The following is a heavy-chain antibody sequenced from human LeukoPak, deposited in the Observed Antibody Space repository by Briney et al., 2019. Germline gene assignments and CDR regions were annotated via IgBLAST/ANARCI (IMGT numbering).Heavy chain of an antibody. D-gene: IGHD1-1*01. Sequence: GGSLRLSCAASGFTFSSYWMNWARQAPGKGLEWVAFIWFDGSNKHYADSVKGRFTISRDNSEDTLYLQMNSLRAEDTAVYYCVRDPSGSGFAFDSWGQGALVTVSS. V-gene: IGHV3-33*08. CDR3: VRDPSGSGFAFDS. J-gene: IGHJ4*02. CDR2: IWFDGSNK. CDR1: GFTFSSYW.